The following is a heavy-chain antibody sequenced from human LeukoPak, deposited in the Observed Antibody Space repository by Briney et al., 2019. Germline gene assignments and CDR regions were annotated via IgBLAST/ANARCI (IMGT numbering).Heavy chain of an antibody. V-gene: IGHV4-59*01. J-gene: IGHJ3*02. CDR2: IYYSGST. Sequence: PSETLSLTCTVSGGSISSYYWSWIRQPPGKGLEWIGYIYYSGSTNYNPSLKSRVTISVDTSKNQFSLKLSSVTAADTAVYYCARPSTNWGSEAFDIWGQGTMVTVSS. CDR1: GGSISSYY. D-gene: IGHD7-27*01. CDR3: ARPSTNWGSEAFDI.